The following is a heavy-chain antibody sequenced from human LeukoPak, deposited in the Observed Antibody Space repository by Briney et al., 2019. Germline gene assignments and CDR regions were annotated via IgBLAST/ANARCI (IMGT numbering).Heavy chain of an antibody. CDR3: ARDSERAVGATPHGDWFDP. CDR1: GFTFSSYG. J-gene: IGHJ5*02. Sequence: GSLRLSCAASGFTFSSYGMHWVRQAPGKGLEWVAFIRYDGSNKYYADSVKGRFTISRDNSKNTLYLQMNSLRAEDTAVYYCARDSERAVGATPHGDWFDPWGQGTLVTVSS. V-gene: IGHV3-30*02. CDR2: IRYDGSNK. D-gene: IGHD1-26*01.